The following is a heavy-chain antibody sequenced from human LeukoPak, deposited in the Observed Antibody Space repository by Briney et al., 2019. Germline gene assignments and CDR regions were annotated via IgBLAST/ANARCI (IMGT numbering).Heavy chain of an antibody. J-gene: IGHJ3*02. CDR2: IYHSGST. CDR1: GYSISSGYY. CDR3: ARHPRGDFDI. Sequence: SETLSLTXAVSGYSISSGYYWGWIRQPPGKGLEWIGSIYHSGSTYYNPSLKSRVTISVDTSKNQFSLKLSSVTAADTAVYYCARHPRGDFDIWGQGTMVTVSS. V-gene: IGHV4-38-2*01.